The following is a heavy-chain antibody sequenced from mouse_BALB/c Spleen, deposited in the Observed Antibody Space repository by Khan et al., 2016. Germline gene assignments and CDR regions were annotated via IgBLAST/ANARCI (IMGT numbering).Heavy chain of an antibody. V-gene: IGHV2-6-7*01. CDR3: ARDGWGYYAMDD. J-gene: IGHJ4*01. CDR1: GFSIIAYG. D-gene: IGHD2-2*01. CDR2: LWGDGST. Sequence: QMQLEESGPGLVAPSQSLSITCTVSGFSIIAYGVNWVRQPPGKGLEWLGMLWGDGSTAYNSALKSRLNITKDNSKSQVFFYMNRLHPDYSATYFGARDGWGYYAMDDWGQGTSVTVSS.